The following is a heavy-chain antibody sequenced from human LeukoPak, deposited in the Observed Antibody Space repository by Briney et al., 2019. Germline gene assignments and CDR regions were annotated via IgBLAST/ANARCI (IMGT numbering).Heavy chain of an antibody. CDR1: GYTFTSYY. J-gene: IGHJ4*02. CDR3: ARDSGVVLVDY. D-gene: IGHD3-22*01. V-gene: IGHV1-46*01. CDR2: INPSGGST. Sequence: ASVKISCKASGYTFTSYYMHWVRQAPGQGLEWMGIINPSGGSTSYAQKFQGRVTMTRDTSTSTVYMELSSLRSEDTAGYYCARDSGVVLVDYWGQGTLVTVSS.